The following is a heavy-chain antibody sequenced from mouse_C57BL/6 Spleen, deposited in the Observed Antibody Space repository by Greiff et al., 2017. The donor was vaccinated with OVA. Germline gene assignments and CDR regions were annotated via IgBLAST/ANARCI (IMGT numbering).Heavy chain of an antibody. CDR3: ASAWDDYYAMDY. J-gene: IGHJ4*01. D-gene: IGHD4-1*01. V-gene: IGHV3-6*01. CDR1: GYSITSGYY. CDR2: ISYDGSN. Sequence: ESGPGLVKPSQSLSLTCSVTGYSITSGYYWNWIRQFPGNKLEWMGYISYDGSNNYNPSLKNRISITRDTSKNQFFLKLNSVTTEDTATYYCASAWDDYYAMDYWGQGTSVTVSS.